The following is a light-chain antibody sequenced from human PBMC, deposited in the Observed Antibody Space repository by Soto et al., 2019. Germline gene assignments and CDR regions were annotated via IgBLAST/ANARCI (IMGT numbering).Light chain of an antibody. Sequence: IFVTECPATLSETRVERVTLAGRASQSVRSNLAWYQQKPGQSPRLLIYGASTRATGIPARFSGSGSGTEFTLTISSLQSEDFAVYYCQQYNNWPPITFGQGTRLEI. J-gene: IGKJ5*01. CDR2: GAS. CDR1: QSVRSN. V-gene: IGKV3-15*01. CDR3: QQYNNWPPIT.